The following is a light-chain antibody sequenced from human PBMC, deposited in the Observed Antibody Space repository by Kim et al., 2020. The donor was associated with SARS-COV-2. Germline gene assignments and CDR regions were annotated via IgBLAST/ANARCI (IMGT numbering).Light chain of an antibody. J-gene: IGKJ2*01. CDR2: DAS. CDR1: QSVSRY. V-gene: IGKV3-11*01. Sequence: LSLSPGERATLSCRASQSVSRYLAWYQQKPGQAPRLLISDASNRATGIPARFSGSGSGTDFTLTISSLEPEDFAVYYCQQRSTWYAFGQGTKLEIK. CDR3: QQRSTWYA.